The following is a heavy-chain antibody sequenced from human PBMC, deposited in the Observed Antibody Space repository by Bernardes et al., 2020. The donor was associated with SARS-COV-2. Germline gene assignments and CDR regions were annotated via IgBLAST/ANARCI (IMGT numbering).Heavy chain of an antibody. V-gene: IGHV4-59*01. J-gene: IGHJ4*02. CDR1: GVSISDYY. Sequence: SETLSLTCSVSGVSISDYYWSWIRKPPGKGLEWIGFIHDSGSTHYNPSLNSRVTMSVDTSKNHLSLTLTSVTPADTAVYYCAKRRHGSGSSFDYWGQGTLVTVSS. CDR3: AKRRHGSGSSFDY. CDR2: IHDSGST. D-gene: IGHD3-10*01.